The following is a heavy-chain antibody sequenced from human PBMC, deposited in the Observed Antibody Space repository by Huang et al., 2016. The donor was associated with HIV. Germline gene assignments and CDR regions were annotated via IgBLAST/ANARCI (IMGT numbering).Heavy chain of an antibody. J-gene: IGHJ4*02. CDR2: ISSDGNSK. V-gene: IGHV3-30*18. CDR1: FSYCA. D-gene: IGHD3-3*02. Sequence: FSYCAIHWVRQAPGKWLEWVAVISSDGNSKYYADSVKGRFTISRDNSKKTVYLQMNSLRSEDSAVFYCVKPLEMSSIRSPYFDSWGQGTLVTVSS. CDR3: VKPLEMSSIRSPYFDS.